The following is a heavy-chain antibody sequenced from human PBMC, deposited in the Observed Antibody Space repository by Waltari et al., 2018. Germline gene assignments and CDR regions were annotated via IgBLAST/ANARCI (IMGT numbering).Heavy chain of an antibody. V-gene: IGHV3-49*03. CDR1: GFNFGDYA. J-gene: IGHJ6*02. CDR3: TRDLGDSNLLYYYYYGMDV. D-gene: IGHD4-4*01. CDR2: IRSKAYGGTT. Sequence: EVQLVASGGGLVQPGRSLRLSCTASGFNFGDYAITWFRHAPWKGLGCVGFIRSKAYGGTTEYAGSVKGRVTISRDDSKSIAYLQMNSLKTEDTAVYYCTRDLGDSNLLYYYYYGMDVWGQGTTVTVSS.